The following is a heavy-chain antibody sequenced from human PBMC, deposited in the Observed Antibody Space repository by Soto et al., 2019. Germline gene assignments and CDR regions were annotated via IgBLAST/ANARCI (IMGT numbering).Heavy chain of an antibody. J-gene: IGHJ6*03. Sequence: GASVKVSCKTSGDSFNDYYIHWVRQAPGQGLEWMGWINPNGGVTKYAQKFRGRVTVTRDTFIRTVYMELSSLRSDDTAVYYCARESGGATATLDYYYFYMDVWGKGTTVTVSS. CDR2: INPNGGVT. CDR1: GDSFNDYY. V-gene: IGHV1-2*02. CDR3: ARESGGATATLDYYYFYMDV. D-gene: IGHD5-12*01.